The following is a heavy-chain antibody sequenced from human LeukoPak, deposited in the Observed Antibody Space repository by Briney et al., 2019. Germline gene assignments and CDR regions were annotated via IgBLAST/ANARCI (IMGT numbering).Heavy chain of an antibody. CDR3: AKDGPSGFFLYRVLEY. Sequence: PGGSLRLSCAASGFTFSMYGMHWVRQAPGEGLEWVADISYDGSYKNYADSVKGRFSISRDNDKKMLFLQINSLRTEDSAVYYCAKDGPSGFFLYRVLEYWGQGTLITVSS. CDR1: GFTFSMYG. V-gene: IGHV3-30*18. D-gene: IGHD3-3*01. CDR2: ISYDGSYK. J-gene: IGHJ4*02.